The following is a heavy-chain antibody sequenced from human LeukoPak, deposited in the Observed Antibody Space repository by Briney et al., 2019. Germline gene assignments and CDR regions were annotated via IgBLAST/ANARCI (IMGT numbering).Heavy chain of an antibody. V-gene: IGHV1-24*01. CDR1: GYTLTELS. Sequence: ASVKVSCKVSGYTLTELSMHWVRQAPGKGLEWMGGFDPEDGETIYAQKFQGRVTMTEDTSTDTAYMELSSLRSEDTAVYYCATVLGYSSSWYSFDYWGQGTLVTVSS. D-gene: IGHD6-13*01. J-gene: IGHJ4*02. CDR2: FDPEDGET. CDR3: ATVLGYSSSWYSFDY.